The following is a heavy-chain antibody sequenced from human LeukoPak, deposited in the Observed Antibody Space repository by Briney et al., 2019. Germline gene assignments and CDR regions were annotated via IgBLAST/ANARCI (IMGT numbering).Heavy chain of an antibody. CDR3: ARGYDSSGYYYYFDY. D-gene: IGHD3-22*01. CDR1: GYTFTGYY. CDR2: IIPILGIA. V-gene: IGHV1-69*10. J-gene: IGHJ4*02. Sequence: VKVSCKASGYTFTGYYMHWVRQAPGQGLEWMGRIIPILGIANYAQKFQGRVTIAADKSTSTAYMELSSLRSEDTAVYYCARGYDSSGYYYYFDYWGQGTLVTVSS.